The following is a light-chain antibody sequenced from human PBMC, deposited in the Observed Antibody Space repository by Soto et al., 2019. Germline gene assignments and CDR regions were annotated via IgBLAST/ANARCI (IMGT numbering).Light chain of an antibody. CDR3: QQSYSTLFT. CDR1: QSISNY. CDR2: AAS. Sequence: DIQMTQSPSSLSASVGDRVTITCRASQSISNYINWYQQKPGRAPKLLIYAASTLQAGVPSRFSGSGSGTDFTLTINSLQPEDFATYFCQQSYSTLFTFGPGTKVDI. J-gene: IGKJ3*01. V-gene: IGKV1-39*01.